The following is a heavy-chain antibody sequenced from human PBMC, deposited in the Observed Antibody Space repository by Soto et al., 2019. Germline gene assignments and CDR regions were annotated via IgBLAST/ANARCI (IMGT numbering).Heavy chain of an antibody. CDR1: GGSISSYY. Sequence: SETLSLTCTVSGGSISSYYWSWIRQPPGKGLEWIGYIYYSGSTNYSPSLKSRVTITKDTSKNQVVLTMTNMDPVDTATYYCAPFTPNIAAAGWEGFDYWGQGTLVTVSS. J-gene: IGHJ4*02. CDR2: IYYSGST. D-gene: IGHD6-13*01. V-gene: IGHV4-59*01. CDR3: APFTPNIAAAGWEGFDY.